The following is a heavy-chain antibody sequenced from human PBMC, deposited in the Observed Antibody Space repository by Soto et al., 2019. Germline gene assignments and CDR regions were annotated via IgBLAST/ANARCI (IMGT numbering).Heavy chain of an antibody. J-gene: IGHJ1*01. CDR2: ISYDEKKI. CDR1: GFSFRNYA. CDR3: AKDRREYQLLSYCGGDCYAFQH. Sequence: GGSLRLSCAASGFSFRNYAMHWVRQAPGKGLEWVAVISYDEKKIYYIDSVKGRFTISRDNSKNTLYLQMNSLRAEDTAVYYCAKDRREYQLLSYCGGDCYAFQHWGQGTLVTVSS. D-gene: IGHD2-21*02. V-gene: IGHV3-30*04.